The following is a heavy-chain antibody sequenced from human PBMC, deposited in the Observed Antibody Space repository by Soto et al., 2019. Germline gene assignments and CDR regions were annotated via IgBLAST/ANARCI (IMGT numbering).Heavy chain of an antibody. V-gene: IGHV3-15*07. CDR2: IKSKTDGGTP. D-gene: IGHD2-15*01. Sequence: GGSLRLSCAASGFTFSNAWINWVRQAPGKGLEWVGRIKSKTDGGTPDYAAPVRGRFTLSRDNSMRTGYLQMNTLRDDDTGLYFCARGNLSFDFDPWGRGTLVTVSS. CDR1: GFTFSNAW. CDR3: ARGNLSFDFDP. J-gene: IGHJ4*02.